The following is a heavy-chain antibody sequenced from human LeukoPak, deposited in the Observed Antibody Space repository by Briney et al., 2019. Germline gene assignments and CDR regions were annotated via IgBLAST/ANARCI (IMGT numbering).Heavy chain of an antibody. V-gene: IGHV3-30*18. CDR3: AKVKRDIVAVTADYYYGMDV. CDR1: GFTFSSYG. CDR2: ISYDGSNK. J-gene: IGHJ6*02. D-gene: IGHD2-21*02. Sequence: GGSLRLSCAASGFTFSSYGMHWVRQAPGKGLEWVAVISYDGSNKYYADSVKGRFTISRDNSKNTLYLQMNSLRAEDTAVYYCAKVKRDIVAVTADYYYGMDVWGQGTAVTVSS.